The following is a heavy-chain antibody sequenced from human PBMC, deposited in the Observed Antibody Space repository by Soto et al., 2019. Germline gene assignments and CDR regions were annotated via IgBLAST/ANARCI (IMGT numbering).Heavy chain of an antibody. Sequence: SETLSLTCTVSGGSISSYYWSWIRQPPGKGLEWIGYIYFRGTTNYNPSLKSRVTMSADTSKNQFSLKLNSVTAADTAVYYCARERHDYGNNFFDSWGQGTLVTVSS. D-gene: IGHD4-17*01. CDR1: GGSISSYY. CDR3: ARERHDYGNNFFDS. J-gene: IGHJ4*02. V-gene: IGHV4-59*12. CDR2: IYFRGTT.